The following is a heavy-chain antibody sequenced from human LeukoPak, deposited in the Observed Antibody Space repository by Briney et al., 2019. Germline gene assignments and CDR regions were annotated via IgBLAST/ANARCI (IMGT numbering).Heavy chain of an antibody. CDR2: IIPIFGTA. CDR1: GGTFSSYA. V-gene: IGHV1-69*13. CDR3: ARDYRVSSSPFGY. Sequence: ASVKVSCKASGGTFSSYAISWVRQAPGQGLEWMGRIIPIFGTANYAQKFQGRVTITADESTSTAYMELSSLRSEDTAVYYCARDYRVSSSPFGYWGQGTLVTVSS. J-gene: IGHJ4*02. D-gene: IGHD6-13*01.